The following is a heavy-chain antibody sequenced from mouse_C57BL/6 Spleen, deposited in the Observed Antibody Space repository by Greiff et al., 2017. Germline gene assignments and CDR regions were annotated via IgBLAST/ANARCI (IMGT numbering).Heavy chain of an antibody. Sequence: EVKLLESGGGLVQPGGSLTLSCAASGFTFSDYYMSWVRQTPEKRLEWVAYISNGGGSTYYPDTVKGRFTISIDNAKNTLYLQMRRLKSEDTAMYYCARQRVENAMDYWGQGTSVTVSS. CDR3: ARQRVENAMDY. V-gene: IGHV5-12*01. J-gene: IGHJ4*01. CDR2: ISNGGGST. CDR1: GFTFSDYY.